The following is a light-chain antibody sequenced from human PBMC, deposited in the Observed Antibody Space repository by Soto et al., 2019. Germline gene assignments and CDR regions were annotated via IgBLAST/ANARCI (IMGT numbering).Light chain of an antibody. CDR3: QQRSNWPPIT. Sequence: EFVLTQSPGTLSLSPGERATLSCRASQSVSSNLAWYHQKPGQAPRLLIYDASNRATGIPDRFSGSGSGTDFTLTIRSLEPEDFAVYYCQQRSNWPPITFGQGTRLDIK. CDR1: QSVSSN. J-gene: IGKJ5*01. V-gene: IGKV3-11*01. CDR2: DAS.